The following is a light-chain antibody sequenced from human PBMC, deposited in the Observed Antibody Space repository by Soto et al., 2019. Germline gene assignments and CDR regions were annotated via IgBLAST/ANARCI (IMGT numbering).Light chain of an antibody. CDR3: QQSYSTPLT. J-gene: IGKJ4*01. Sequence: DRQMTQSPSSLSASVGDRVTITCRASQSISSYFNWYQQKPGRAPKLLISAASSLQSGVPSRFSGRGSGTDFTLTISSLQPEDFATYYCQQSYSTPLTFGGGTKVDIK. CDR2: AAS. CDR1: QSISSY. V-gene: IGKV1-39*01.